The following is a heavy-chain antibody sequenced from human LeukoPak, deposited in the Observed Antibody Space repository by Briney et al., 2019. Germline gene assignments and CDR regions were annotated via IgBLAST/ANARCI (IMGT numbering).Heavy chain of an antibody. CDR2: IIPIFGTA. J-gene: IGHJ4*02. Sequence: SVKVSCKASGGTFSSYAISWVRQAPGQGLEWMGGIIPIFGTANYAQKFQGRVTITTDESTSTAYMELSSLRSEDTAVYYCARTSIRIDGSGSYYTRWGQGTLVTVSS. V-gene: IGHV1-69*05. CDR3: ARTSIRIDGSGSYYTR. D-gene: IGHD3-10*01. CDR1: GGTFSSYA.